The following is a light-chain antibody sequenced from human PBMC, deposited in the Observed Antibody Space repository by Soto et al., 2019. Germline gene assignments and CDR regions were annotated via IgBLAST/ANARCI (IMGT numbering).Light chain of an antibody. CDR2: KAS. CDR1: QTISSW. Sequence: NPITQSPSTLSGSVGDRVTITCRASQTISSWLAWYQQKPGKAPKLLIYKASTLKSGVPSRFSGSGSGTEFTLTISSLQPDDFATYYCQHYNSYSEAFGQGTKV. CDR3: QHYNSYSEA. J-gene: IGKJ1*01. V-gene: IGKV1-5*03.